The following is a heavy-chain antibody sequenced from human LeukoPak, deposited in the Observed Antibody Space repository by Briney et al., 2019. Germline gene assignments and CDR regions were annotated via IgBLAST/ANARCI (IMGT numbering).Heavy chain of an antibody. CDR1: GFTVSSNY. D-gene: IGHD1-26*01. CDR3: ASPSGSYYFDY. CDR2: IYSGGST. J-gene: IGHJ4*02. V-gene: IGHV3-66*02. Sequence: QPGGSLRLSCAASGFTVSSNYMSWVRQAPGKGLEWVSVIYSGGSTYYADSVKGRFTISRDNSKNTLYLQMNSLRAEHTAVYYCASPSGSYYFDYWGQGTLVTVSS.